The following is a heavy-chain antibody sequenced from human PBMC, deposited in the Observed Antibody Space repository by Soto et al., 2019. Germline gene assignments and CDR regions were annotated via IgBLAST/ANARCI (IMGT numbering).Heavy chain of an antibody. CDR3: ARGSKAAPNSGSYFDY. Sequence: QVQLVQSGAEVKKPGASVKVSCKASGYTFTSYDINWVRQATGQGLEWMGWMNPNSGNTGYAQKLQGRVTMTRNTYISTAYMELSRLRSEDTAVYYCARGSKAAPNSGSYFDYWGQGTLVTVSS. V-gene: IGHV1-8*01. J-gene: IGHJ4*02. CDR1: GYTFTSYD. D-gene: IGHD1-26*01. CDR2: MNPNSGNT.